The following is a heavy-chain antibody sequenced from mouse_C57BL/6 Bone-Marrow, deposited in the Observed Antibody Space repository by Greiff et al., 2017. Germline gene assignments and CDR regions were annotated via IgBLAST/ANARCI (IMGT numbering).Heavy chain of an antibody. CDR1: GYTFTSYW. CDR2: IYPGSVST. V-gene: IGHV1-55*01. CDR3: YYSNYGLTFYLDY. J-gene: IGHJ2*01. Sequence: VQLQQPGAELVKPGASVTMSCKASGYTFTSYWITWVKQRPGPGLEWIGDIYPGSVSTNYNEKFKSKSTLTVDTSSSTAYMQLSSLTSEDSAVYYCYYSNYGLTFYLDYWGQGTTLTVSS. D-gene: IGHD2-5*01.